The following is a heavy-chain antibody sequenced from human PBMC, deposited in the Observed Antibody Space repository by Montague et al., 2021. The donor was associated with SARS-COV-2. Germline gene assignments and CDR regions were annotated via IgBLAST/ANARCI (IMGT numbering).Heavy chain of an antibody. J-gene: IGHJ6*03. Sequence: SLRLSCAAAGITVSSYEMNWVRQAPGKGLEWVSKIISSGGSTYYADPVKGRFTLFRDNAKNSVFLQMSSLRAEETAVYYCARGYSGYDWGGIVGYSYYMYVWGKGATVTVSS. CDR3: ARGYSGYDWGGIVGYSYYMYV. CDR2: IISSGGST. V-gene: IGHV3-48*03. D-gene: IGHD5-12*01. CDR1: GITVSSYE.